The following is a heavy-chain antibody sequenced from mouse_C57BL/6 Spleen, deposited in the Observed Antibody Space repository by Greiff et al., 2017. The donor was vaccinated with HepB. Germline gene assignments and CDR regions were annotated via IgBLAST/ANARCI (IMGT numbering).Heavy chain of an antibody. J-gene: IGHJ2*01. CDR1: GYAFTNYL. D-gene: IGHD4-1*01. Sequence: QVQLQQSGAELVRPGTSVKVSCKASGYAFTNYLIEWVKQRPGQGLEWIGVINPGSGGTNYNEKFKGKATLTADKSSSTAYMQLSSLTSEDSAVYFCALNWDGGVFDYWGQGTTLTVSS. CDR3: ALNWDGGVFDY. V-gene: IGHV1-54*01. CDR2: INPGSGGT.